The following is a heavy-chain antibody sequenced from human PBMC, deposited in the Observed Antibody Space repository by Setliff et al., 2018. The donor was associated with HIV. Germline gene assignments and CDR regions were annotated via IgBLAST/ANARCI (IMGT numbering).Heavy chain of an antibody. CDR1: GGTFSDYT. CDR2: IIPIIGIE. V-gene: IGHV1-69*02. CDR3: ARCGAGEWHLYMDV. J-gene: IGHJ6*03. Sequence: GASVKVSCKASGGTFSDYTVNWVRQAPGQGLEWMGRIIPIIGIENYAQKFQGRVTITADKSTSTAYMELSSLRSEDTAVYYCARCGAGEWHLYMDVWGKGTAVTVSS. D-gene: IGHD3-16*01.